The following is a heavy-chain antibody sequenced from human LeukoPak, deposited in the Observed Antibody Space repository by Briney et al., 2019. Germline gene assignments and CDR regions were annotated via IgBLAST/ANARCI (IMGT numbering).Heavy chain of an antibody. J-gene: IGHJ4*02. CDR2: IYSSEST. CDR3: ARDSSSPTHNFDY. CDR1: GGSISSYY. V-gene: IGHV4-4*07. Sequence: SETLSLTCTVSGGSISSYYWSWIRQPPGKGLEWVGRIYSSESTNYNPSLKSRVTMSVDTSKNQFSLNLTSVTAADTAVYYCARDSSSPTHNFDYWGQGTLVTVSS. D-gene: IGHD6-13*01.